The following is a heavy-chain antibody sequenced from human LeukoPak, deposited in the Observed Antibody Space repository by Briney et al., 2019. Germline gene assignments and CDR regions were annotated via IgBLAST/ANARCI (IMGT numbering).Heavy chain of an antibody. CDR3: ARDVSRYYDFWSGYYTGIPLDY. J-gene: IGHJ4*02. D-gene: IGHD3-3*01. CDR2: ISSSGSTI. Sequence: GGSLRLSCAASGFTFSSYEMNWVRQAPGKGLEWVSYISSSGSTIYYADSVKGRFTISRDNAKNSLYLQMNSLRAEDTAVYYCARDVSRYYDFWSGYYTGIPLDYWGQGTLVTVSS. V-gene: IGHV3-48*03. CDR1: GFTFSSYE.